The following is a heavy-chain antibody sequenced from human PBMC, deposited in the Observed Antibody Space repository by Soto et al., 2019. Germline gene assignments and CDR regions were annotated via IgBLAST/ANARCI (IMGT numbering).Heavy chain of an antibody. V-gene: IGHV3-23*01. CDR3: AKVPGLRYYVDY. J-gene: IGHJ4*02. CDR1: GFTFRSYA. D-gene: IGHD3-16*02. CDR2: ISGSGGNT. Sequence: PGGSLRLSCAASGFTFRSYAMTWVRRAPGKGLELVSIISGSGGNTYYADSVKGRFTISRDNSKNTVYLQMSSLRAEDTAVYYCAKVPGLRYYVDYWGQGTRVTIS.